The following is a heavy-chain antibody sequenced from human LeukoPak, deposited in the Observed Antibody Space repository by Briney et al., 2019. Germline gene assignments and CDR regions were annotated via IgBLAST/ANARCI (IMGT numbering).Heavy chain of an antibody. CDR1: GFTFSNYF. CDR2: IKQDGSDK. Sequence: GGSLRLSCEASGFTFSNYFMSWVRQAPGQGLEWVANIKQDGSDKYYVDSVKGRFTISRDNAKNSLYLQMNSLSVEDAAVYYCARGGSPGDYFAYWGQGTLVTVSS. V-gene: IGHV3-7*04. J-gene: IGHJ4*02. D-gene: IGHD3-16*01. CDR3: ARGGSPGDYFAY.